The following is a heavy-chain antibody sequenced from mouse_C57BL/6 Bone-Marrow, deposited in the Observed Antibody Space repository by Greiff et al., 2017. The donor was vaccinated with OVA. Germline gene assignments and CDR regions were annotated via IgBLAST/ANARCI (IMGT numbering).Heavy chain of an antibody. CDR3: ARYDSLDY. Sequence: VQLQQSGAELVKPGASVKLSCKASGYTFTSYWMQWVKQRPGQGLEWIGEIDPSASYTNYTQKFKGKATLTVDTSSSTAYMQLSSLTSEDSAVYYCARYDSLDYWGQGTTLTVSS. CDR1: GYTFTSYW. D-gene: IGHD2-4*01. CDR2: IDPSASYT. V-gene: IGHV1-50*01. J-gene: IGHJ2*01.